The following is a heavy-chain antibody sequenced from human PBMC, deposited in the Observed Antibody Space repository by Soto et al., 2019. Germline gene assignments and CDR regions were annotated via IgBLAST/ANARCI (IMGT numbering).Heavy chain of an antibody. Sequence: ASVKVSCTASGYTFTSYGISWVRQAPGQGLEWMGWISAYNGNTNYAQKLQGRVTMTSDTSTSTAYMELRSLRSNDTAVYYCAREEGIAAAGIFWFDPWGQGTQVTVSS. D-gene: IGHD6-13*01. CDR1: GYTFTSYG. V-gene: IGHV1-18*01. CDR3: AREEGIAAAGIFWFDP. J-gene: IGHJ5*02. CDR2: ISAYNGNT.